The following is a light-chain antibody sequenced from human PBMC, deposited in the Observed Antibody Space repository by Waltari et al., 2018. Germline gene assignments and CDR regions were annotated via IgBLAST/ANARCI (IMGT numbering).Light chain of an antibody. CDR2: EGS. J-gene: IGLJ2*01. CDR1: SSDVGSYNL. CDR3: CSYATSSTFV. V-gene: IGLV2-23*03. Sequence: QSALAQPASVSGSPGQSITISCTGTSSDVGSYNLVSWSQHHTGKAPNLMIYEGSKRRSGVSNRFSGSRAGNTASLTISGLQAEAEADYYCCSYATSSTFVFGGGTKLTVL.